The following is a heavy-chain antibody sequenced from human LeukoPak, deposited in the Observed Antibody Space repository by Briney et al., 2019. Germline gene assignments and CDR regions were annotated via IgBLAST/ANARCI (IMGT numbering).Heavy chain of an antibody. J-gene: IGHJ4*02. CDR1: GYTFTRYA. D-gene: IGHD2-2*01. V-gene: IGHV1-18*01. CDR3: ARDPSNTSGRYIYFDY. Sequence: GASVKVSCKASGYTFTRYAISWLRQAPAQGLEWMGWISTYNGDTNYAQNFQGRVTMTTDTSTTTAYMELRRLRSDDSAIYVCARDPSNTSGRYIYFDYWGQGTLVTVSS. CDR2: ISTYNGDT.